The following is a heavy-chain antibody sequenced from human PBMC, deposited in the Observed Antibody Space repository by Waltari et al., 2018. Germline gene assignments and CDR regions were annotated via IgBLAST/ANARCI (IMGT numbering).Heavy chain of an antibody. V-gene: IGHV4-4*02. Sequence: QLQLQESGPGLVKPSGTLSLRCPVSGDSMSSTYWWSWVGQSPQKGLEWIGQVQYSGRSNYNPSVASRVTVSIDTSNNQCSLKLTSATAADTAMYYCARDRGRGIYLDTWGPGMQVTVSP. J-gene: IGHJ5*02. D-gene: IGHD2-15*01. CDR2: VQYSGRS. CDR3: ARDRGRGIYLDT. CDR1: GDSMSSTYW.